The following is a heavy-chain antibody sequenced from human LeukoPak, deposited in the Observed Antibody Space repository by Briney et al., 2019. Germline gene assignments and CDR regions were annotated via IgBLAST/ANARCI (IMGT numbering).Heavy chain of an antibody. CDR2: IYYSGST. Sequence: SETLSLTCTVSGGSISSGDYYWRWIRQPPGKGLQWIGYIYYSGSTYYNPCLKSRVTISLDTSENQFSLKLSSVTAADPAVYYCASYIVVVPAHAEYFQHWGQGTLVTVSS. D-gene: IGHD2-2*01. CDR1: GGSISSGDYY. J-gene: IGHJ1*01. CDR3: ASYIVVVPAHAEYFQH. V-gene: IGHV4-30-4*01.